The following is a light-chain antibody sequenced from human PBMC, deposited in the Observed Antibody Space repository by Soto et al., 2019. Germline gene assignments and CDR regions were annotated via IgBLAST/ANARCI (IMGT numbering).Light chain of an antibody. Sequence: QPVLTQSPSASASLGASVNLTCTLSSGHSSYAIAWHQQQPEKGPRYLMNLNSDGSHSKGDVIPDRFSGSSSGAERYLIISSLQSEDEADYYCQTWGTGTVVFGGGTQLTVL. CDR2: LNSDGSH. V-gene: IGLV4-69*01. CDR1: SGHSSYA. CDR3: QTWGTGTVV. J-gene: IGLJ2*01.